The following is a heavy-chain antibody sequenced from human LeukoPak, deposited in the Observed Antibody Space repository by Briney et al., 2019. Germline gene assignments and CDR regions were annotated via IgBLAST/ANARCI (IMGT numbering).Heavy chain of an antibody. Sequence: GGSLRLSCAASGFTFDDYTMHWVRQAPGKGLEWVSLITWDGGSTYYADSVKGRFTISRDNSKNSPYLQMNSLRTEDTALYYCAKGKNTGSYLSHVDYWGQGTLVTVSS. V-gene: IGHV3-43*01. CDR2: ITWDGGST. CDR1: GFTFDDYT. CDR3: AKGKNTGSYLSHVDY. D-gene: IGHD3-10*01. J-gene: IGHJ4*02.